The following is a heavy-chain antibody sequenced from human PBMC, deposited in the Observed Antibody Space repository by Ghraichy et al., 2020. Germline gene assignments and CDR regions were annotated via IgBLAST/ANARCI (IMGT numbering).Heavy chain of an antibody. CDR2: IYHNGRT. CDR1: GDSLNNYY. D-gene: IGHD2-2*01. V-gene: IGHV4-59*01. Sequence: SETLSLTCTVSGDSLNNYYWSWIRQAPGKGLEWIGSIYHNGRTKYNPSLKSRVTMSVDTSKNQFSLSLTSVTAADTAVFYCARDQEWRASSSGFDPWGQGTLFSVSP. J-gene: IGHJ5*02. CDR3: ARDQEWRASSSGFDP.